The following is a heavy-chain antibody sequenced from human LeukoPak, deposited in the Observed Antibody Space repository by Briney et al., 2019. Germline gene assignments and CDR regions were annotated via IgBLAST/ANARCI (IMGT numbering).Heavy chain of an antibody. J-gene: IGHJ4*02. CDR1: GYTFTGYY. Sequence: ASVKVSCKTSGYTFTGYYVHWVRQAPGQGLEWMGWINPNSGGTIYPQKFQGRVTMTRDTSISTAYMELNSLRSDDTAVYYCARGPTTGLDYWGQGTLVTVSS. V-gene: IGHV1-2*02. CDR2: INPNSGGT. D-gene: IGHD1-14*01. CDR3: ARGPTTGLDY.